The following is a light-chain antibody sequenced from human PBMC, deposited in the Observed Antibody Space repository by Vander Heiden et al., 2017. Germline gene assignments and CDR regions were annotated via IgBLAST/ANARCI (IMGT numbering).Light chain of an antibody. Sequence: SYELTQPPSVSVSPGQTASITCAGDKLGDKCACWYQQTPCPPPVLVIYQDTKRPSGIPEGFSAANSCYTATPPSSATQAMDEDDYYFPAWASSSPCVFGSGTKVTVL. V-gene: IGLV3-1*01. J-gene: IGLJ1*01. CDR3: PAWASSSPCV. CDR1: KLGDKC. CDR2: QDT.